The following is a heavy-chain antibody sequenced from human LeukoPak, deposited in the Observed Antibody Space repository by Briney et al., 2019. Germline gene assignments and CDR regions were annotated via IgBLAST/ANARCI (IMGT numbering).Heavy chain of an antibody. CDR3: ARGFYRDPTLLWFGETPGWGPQRNAFDI. Sequence: ASVKVSCKASGYTFTGYCMHWVRQAPGQGLEWMGWINPNSGGTNYAQKFQGRVTMTRDTSISTAYMELSRLRSDDTAVYYCARGFYRDPTLLWFGETPGWGPQRNAFDIWGQGTMVTVSS. CDR2: INPNSGGT. CDR1: GYTFTGYC. D-gene: IGHD3-10*01. V-gene: IGHV1-2*02. J-gene: IGHJ3*02.